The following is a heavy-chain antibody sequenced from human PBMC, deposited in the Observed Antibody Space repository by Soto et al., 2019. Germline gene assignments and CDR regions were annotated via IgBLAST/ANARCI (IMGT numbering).Heavy chain of an antibody. CDR2: ISGSGGST. CDR1: GFTFSSYA. Sequence: GGSLRLSCAASGFTFSSYAMSWVRQAPGKGLEWVSAISGSGGSTYYADSVKGRFTISRDNSKNTLYLQMNSLRAEDTAVYYCAKGSGYSGYDLGNYYMDGWGKGTTVTVSS. D-gene: IGHD5-12*01. J-gene: IGHJ6*03. CDR3: AKGSGYSGYDLGNYYMDG. V-gene: IGHV3-23*01.